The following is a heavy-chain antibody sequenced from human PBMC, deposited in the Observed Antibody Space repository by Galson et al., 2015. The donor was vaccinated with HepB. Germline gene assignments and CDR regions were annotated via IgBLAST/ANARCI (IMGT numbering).Heavy chain of an antibody. CDR2: INPGNGNT. Sequence: SVKVSCKASEYTFSTYTMHWVRQAPGQRLEWMGWINPGNGNTRYSQKFQGRVTISRDTSASTAYMELSRLRSEDTAVYYCARGLATGIAAGLYNYFDPWGQGTLVTVSS. V-gene: IGHV1-3*01. D-gene: IGHD6-13*01. CDR3: ARGLATGIAAGLYNYFDP. CDR1: EYTFSTYT. J-gene: IGHJ5*02.